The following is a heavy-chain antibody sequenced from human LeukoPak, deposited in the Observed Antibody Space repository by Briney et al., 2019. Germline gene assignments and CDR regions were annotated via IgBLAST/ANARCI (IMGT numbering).Heavy chain of an antibody. Sequence: GGSLRLSCAASGFTFNNYWIHWVRQAPGKGLVWVSRVNPGGSIANFADSVKGRFTISRDNARNTVFLQTSSLTAEDPAVYYCVRGTYHAYYMDVWGKGTTVTVSS. J-gene: IGHJ6*03. V-gene: IGHV3-74*01. D-gene: IGHD3-16*01. CDR1: GFTFNNYW. CDR2: VNPGGSIA. CDR3: VRGTYHAYYMDV.